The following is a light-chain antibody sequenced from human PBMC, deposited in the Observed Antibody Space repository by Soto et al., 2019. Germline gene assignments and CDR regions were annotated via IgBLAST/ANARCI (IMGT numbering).Light chain of an antibody. CDR1: QSVIRY. CDR2: DAS. V-gene: IGKV3-11*01. CDR3: HQRSNWPLT. J-gene: IGKJ4*01. Sequence: EIVLTQSPATLSLSPGERATLSCKASQSVIRYLDWYQQKPGQAPRLLIYDASNRATGIPARFSGSGSGADSTLTISRLEPEDFAVYYCHQRSNWPLTFGGGTNVEVK.